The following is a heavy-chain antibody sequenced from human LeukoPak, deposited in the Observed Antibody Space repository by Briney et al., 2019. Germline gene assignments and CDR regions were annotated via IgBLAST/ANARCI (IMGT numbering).Heavy chain of an antibody. CDR1: GGSISSYY. Sequence: SETLSLTCSVSGGSISSYYWSWIRQPPGKGLEWIGYIHYTGSTNYNPSLKSRVTISVDKSKNQFSLKLSSVTAADTAVYYCARKGIAVAGFDYWGQGTLVTVSS. CDR3: ARKGIAVAGFDY. D-gene: IGHD6-19*01. CDR2: IHYTGST. V-gene: IGHV4-59*12. J-gene: IGHJ4*02.